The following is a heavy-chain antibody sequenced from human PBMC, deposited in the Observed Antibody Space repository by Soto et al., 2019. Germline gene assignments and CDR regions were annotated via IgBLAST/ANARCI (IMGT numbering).Heavy chain of an antibody. D-gene: IGHD5-12*01. CDR3: ARMSGYSGHPYSS. V-gene: IGHV3-21*01. J-gene: IGHJ4*02. CDR2: ISSSSSYI. Sequence: PGGSLRLSCAASGFTFSSYTMNWVRQAPGKGLEWVSSISSSSSYIYYADSVKGRFTISRDNAKNSLYLQMNSLRAEDTGVYYCARMSGYSGHPYSSWGQGTLVTVSS. CDR1: GFTFSSYT.